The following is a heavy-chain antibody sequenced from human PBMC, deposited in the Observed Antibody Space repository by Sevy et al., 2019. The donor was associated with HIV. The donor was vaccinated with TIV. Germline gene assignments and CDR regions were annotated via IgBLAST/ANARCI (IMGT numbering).Heavy chain of an antibody. Sequence: ASVKVSCEASGYTFTSYDINWVRQATGQGLEWMGWMSPNSGATGFAQKFQGRVTLTRNTSISTAYMEVSSLRSEDTAVYYCASGGNGDFWSYEYYSYGMDVWGQGTTVTVSS. V-gene: IGHV1-8*01. CDR3: ASGGNGDFWSYEYYSYGMDV. CDR1: GYTFTSYD. CDR2: MSPNSGAT. D-gene: IGHD3-3*01. J-gene: IGHJ6*02.